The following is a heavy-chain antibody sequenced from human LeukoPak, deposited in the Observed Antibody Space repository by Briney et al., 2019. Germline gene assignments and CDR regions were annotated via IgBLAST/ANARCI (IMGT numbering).Heavy chain of an antibody. D-gene: IGHD2-15*01. CDR1: GGTFSSYA. J-gene: IGHJ5*02. V-gene: IGHV1-69*05. CDR2: IIPIFGTA. CDR3: ARGLHNWFDP. Sequence: GASVKVSCKASGGTFSSYAISWVRQAPGQGLEWMGGIIPIFGTANYAQKFQGRVTITTDESTSTAYMELSSLRSEDTAVYYCARGLHNWFDPWGQGTLVTVSS.